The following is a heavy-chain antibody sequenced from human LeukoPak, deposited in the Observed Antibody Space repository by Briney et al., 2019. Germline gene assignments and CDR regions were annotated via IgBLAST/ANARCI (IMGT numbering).Heavy chain of an antibody. CDR3: ARPRLVRSYYWFDP. J-gene: IGHJ5*02. CDR1: GGSFSGYY. Sequence: KPSETLSLTCAVYGGSFSGYYWSWIRQPPGKGLEWIGEVNHSGSTNYNPSLKSRVTISVDTSKNQFSLKLSSVTAADTAVYYCARPRLVRSYYWFDPWGQGTLVTVSS. D-gene: IGHD1-26*01. CDR2: VNHSGST. V-gene: IGHV4-34*01.